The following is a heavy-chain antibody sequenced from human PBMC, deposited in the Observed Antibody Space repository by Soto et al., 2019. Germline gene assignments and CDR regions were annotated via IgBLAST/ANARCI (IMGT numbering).Heavy chain of an antibody. D-gene: IGHD3-16*01. CDR3: VRSGHEFGGVV. J-gene: IGHJ4*02. CDR1: GASMNNYY. Sequence: PSETLSLTCSVSGASMNNYYGSLVRQPPGKGLEWIGYMYYSGSSNYNSSLKSRVTISVDTSKNQFSLKLSSVTAADTAVYYCVRSGHEFGGVVWGLGTPVTVSS. CDR2: MYYSGSS. V-gene: IGHV4-59*01.